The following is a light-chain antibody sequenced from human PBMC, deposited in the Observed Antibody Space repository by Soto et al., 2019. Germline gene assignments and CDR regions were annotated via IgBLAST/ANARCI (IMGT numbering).Light chain of an antibody. V-gene: IGKV3-20*01. CDR2: GAS. CDR1: QTVSSDY. J-gene: IGKJ2*01. Sequence: IELTQSPDTLSLSPGERATLSCRASQTVSSDYLAWYQQKPGQAPRLLIYGASNRATGIPDRFSGSGSGTDFTLTITKLEPXXXXXXYCRQYGNSPWMYTFGRGTKVEIK. CDR3: RQYGNSPWMYT.